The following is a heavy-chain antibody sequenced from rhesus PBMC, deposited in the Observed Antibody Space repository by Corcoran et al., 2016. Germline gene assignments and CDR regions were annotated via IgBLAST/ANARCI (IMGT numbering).Heavy chain of an antibody. CDR1: GYTFTAYY. CDR3: ARGDSNYHYGLDS. Sequence: QVQLVQSGAEVKKPGSSVKVSCKASGYTFTAYYMHWVRHAPRQGLELMGWINPYTGNQKYAQKFQGRVTMTRDTSTSTAYMELSSLRSEDTAVYYCARGDSNYHYGLDSWGQGVVVTVSS. V-gene: IGHV1S2*01. J-gene: IGHJ6*01. CDR2: INPYTGNQ. D-gene: IGHD4-23*01.